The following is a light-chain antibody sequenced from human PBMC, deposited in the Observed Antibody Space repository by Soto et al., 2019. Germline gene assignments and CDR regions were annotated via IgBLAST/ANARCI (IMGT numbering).Light chain of an antibody. CDR1: QTISSW. J-gene: IGKJ1*01. V-gene: IGKV1-5*03. CDR3: QHYNSYSEA. CDR2: KAS. Sequence: DIQMTQSPSTLSGSVGDRVTITCRDSQTISSWLAWYQQKPGKAPKLLIYKASTLKSGVPSRFSGSGSGTEFTLTISSLQPDDFATYYCQHYNSYSEAFGQGTKVERK.